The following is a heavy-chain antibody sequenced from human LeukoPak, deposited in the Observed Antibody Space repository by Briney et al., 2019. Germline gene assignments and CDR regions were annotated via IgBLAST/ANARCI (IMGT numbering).Heavy chain of an antibody. J-gene: IGHJ4*02. V-gene: IGHV3-30*18. Sequence: GGSLRLSCAASGFTFSSYGMHWVRQAPGKGLEWVAVISYDGSNKYYADSVKGRFTIPRDNSKNTLYLQMNSLRAEDTAVYYCAKDRGGIAAAGTDYWGQGTLVTVSS. CDR2: ISYDGSNK. D-gene: IGHD6-13*01. CDR3: AKDRGGIAAAGTDY. CDR1: GFTFSSYG.